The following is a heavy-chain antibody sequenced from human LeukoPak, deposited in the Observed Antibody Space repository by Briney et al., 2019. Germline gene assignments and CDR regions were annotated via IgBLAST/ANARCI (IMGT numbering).Heavy chain of an antibody. D-gene: IGHD3-10*01. CDR1: GGSLSSYY. CDR3: ARQELLRPYYYMHV. CDR2: IYYSGST. V-gene: IGHV4-59*01. J-gene: IGHJ6*03. Sequence: SETLSLPCTVSGGSLSSYYWGWILQPPGKGLKWIGYIYYSGSTNYNPSLKSRVTISVDMSKNQFSLKLSSVTAADAAVYYCARQELLRPYYYMHVWGKGTTVTVSS.